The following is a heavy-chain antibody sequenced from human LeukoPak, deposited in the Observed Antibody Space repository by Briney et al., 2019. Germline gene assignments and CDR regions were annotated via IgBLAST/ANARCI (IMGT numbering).Heavy chain of an antibody. Sequence: GGSLRLSCAASGFIFDDYAMHWIRQAPGKGLEWVSGISWNSGRIGYADSVKGRFTISRDNAENSLYLQMSSLRAEDTAFYYCAKDSYYGSGSYYNGEFDYWGQGTLVTVSS. CDR1: GFIFDDYA. D-gene: IGHD3-10*01. J-gene: IGHJ4*02. CDR2: ISWNSGRI. V-gene: IGHV3-9*01. CDR3: AKDSYYGSGSYYNGEFDY.